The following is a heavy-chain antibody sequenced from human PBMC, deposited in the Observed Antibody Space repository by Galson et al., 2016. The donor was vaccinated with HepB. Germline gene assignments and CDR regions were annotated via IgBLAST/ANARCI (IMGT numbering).Heavy chain of an antibody. J-gene: IGHJ4*02. CDR3: ATALAGGASFY. Sequence: ETLSLTCTASGASISTSSYYWGWIRQPPGKGLEWIGNIYYRGSTYYLPSLKSRVTISVDTSKNQFSLQLSSVTAADTAVYYCATALAGGASFYWGQGTLVTVST. CDR1: GASISTSSYY. V-gene: IGHV4-39*01. CDR2: IYYRGST. D-gene: IGHD1-26*01.